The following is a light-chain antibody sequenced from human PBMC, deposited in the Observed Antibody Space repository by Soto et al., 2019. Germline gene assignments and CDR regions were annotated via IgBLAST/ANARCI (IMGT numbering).Light chain of an antibody. CDR2: TAS. V-gene: IGKV1-9*01. Sequence: DIQLTQSPSFLSASAGDRVTVTCRASQGINSYLAWYQQKPGKAPKLLIYTASTLQSGVPSRFSGSGSGTEFTLTITSLQPEDFAAYYCQQLYTYPLTFGGGTKVEIK. CDR1: QGINSY. CDR3: QQLYTYPLT. J-gene: IGKJ4*01.